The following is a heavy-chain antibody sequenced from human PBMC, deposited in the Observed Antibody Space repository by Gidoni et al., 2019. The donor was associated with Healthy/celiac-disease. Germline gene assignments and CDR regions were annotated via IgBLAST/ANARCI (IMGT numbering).Heavy chain of an antibody. D-gene: IGHD3-22*01. V-gene: IGHV3-23*01. CDR1: GFTCSSYA. Sequence: EVQLLESGGGLVQPGGSLRLSCAASGFTCSSYALSWVRQAPGRGLEWVSAISGSGGSTYYADSVKGRFTISRDNSKNTLYLQMNSLRAEDTAVYYCAKNQDYYDSSGYYFRVEYFQHWGQGTLVTVSS. CDR3: AKNQDYYDSSGYYFRVEYFQH. CDR2: ISGSGGST. J-gene: IGHJ1*01.